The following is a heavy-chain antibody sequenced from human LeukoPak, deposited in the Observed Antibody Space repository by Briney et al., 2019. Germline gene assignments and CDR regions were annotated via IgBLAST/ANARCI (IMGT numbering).Heavy chain of an antibody. CDR2: ISSSSSYI. Sequence: GGSLRLSCAASGFTFSSYSMNWVRQAPGKGLEWVSSISSSSSYIYYADSVKGRFTISRDNAKNSLYLQMNSLRAEDTAVYYCARDLYYDYVWGSYLHYFDYWGQGTLVTVSS. CDR3: ARDLYYDYVWGSYLHYFDY. J-gene: IGHJ4*02. D-gene: IGHD3-16*02. V-gene: IGHV3-21*01. CDR1: GFTFSSYS.